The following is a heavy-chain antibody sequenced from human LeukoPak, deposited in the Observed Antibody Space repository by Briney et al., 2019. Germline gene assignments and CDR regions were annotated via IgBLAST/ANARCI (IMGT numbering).Heavy chain of an antibody. CDR2: ISYDGSNK. D-gene: IGHD2-2*02. V-gene: IGHV3-30*18. CDR1: GFTFSSYS. CDR3: AKVEGYCSSTSCYTRFYYYGMDV. Sequence: PGGSLRLSCAASGFTFSSYSMNWVRQAPGKGLEWVAVISYDGSNKYYADSVKGRFTISRDNSKNTLYLQMNSLRAEDTAVYYCAKVEGYCSSTSCYTRFYYYGMDVWGQGTTVTVSS. J-gene: IGHJ6*02.